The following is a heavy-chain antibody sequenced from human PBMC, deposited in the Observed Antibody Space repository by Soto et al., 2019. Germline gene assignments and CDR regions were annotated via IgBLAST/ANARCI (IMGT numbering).Heavy chain of an antibody. Sequence: QITLKESGPTVVKPTQTLTLTCTFSEFSYSSHAAGVGWIRQSPGKALEWLALVYWDDEKRYSPSLKSRLTITRDTSRNHVVLTMINMNPVDTGTYYCVHRSGAYVRPTTYYFDSWGQGTPVTVSS. CDR2: VYWDDEK. CDR3: VHRSGAYVRPTTYYFDS. CDR1: EFSYSSHAAG. D-gene: IGHD3-10*02. V-gene: IGHV2-5*02. J-gene: IGHJ4*02.